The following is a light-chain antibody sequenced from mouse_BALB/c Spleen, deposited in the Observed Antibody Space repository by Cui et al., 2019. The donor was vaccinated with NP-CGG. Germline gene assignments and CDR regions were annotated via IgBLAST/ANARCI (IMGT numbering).Light chain of an antibody. V-gene: IGLV1*01. Sequence: QAAVTQESARTKSPGETVTLTCRSSTGTGTTSNYANWVQEKPDHLFTGLIGGTNNRAPGVPARFSGSLIGDKAALTITGAQTEDEAIYFCALWYSNHWVFGGGTKLTVL. CDR2: GTN. J-gene: IGLJ1*01. CDR1: TGTGTTSNY. CDR3: ALWYSNHWV.